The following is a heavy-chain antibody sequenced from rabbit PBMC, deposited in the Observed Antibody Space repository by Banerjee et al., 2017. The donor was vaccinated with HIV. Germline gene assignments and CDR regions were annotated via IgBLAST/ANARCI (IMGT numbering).Heavy chain of an antibody. CDR1: GFSFSSSYW. J-gene: IGHJ6*01. V-gene: IGHV1S45*01. CDR3: ANEDYVVYGYANF. D-gene: IGHD6-1*01. CDR2: IDAGSNGTA. Sequence: QEQLEESGGDLVKPEGSLTLTCKASGFSFSSSYWICWIRQAPGKGLEWIACIDAGSNGTAYSASWANRCSTVSTTSSTTVTLKMTSLTAAATASYFCANEDYVVYGYANFWGPGTLVTVS.